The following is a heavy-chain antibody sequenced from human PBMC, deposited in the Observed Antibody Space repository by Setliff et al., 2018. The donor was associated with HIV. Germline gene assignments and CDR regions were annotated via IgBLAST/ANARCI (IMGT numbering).Heavy chain of an antibody. J-gene: IGHJ4*02. V-gene: IGHV3-11*01. CDR2: ISGSGSVI. D-gene: IGHD2-8*01. CDR1: GFNLNNYA. CDR3: ARVMEDCINGNCYVFDY. Sequence: GGSLRLSCAASGFNLNNYAMGWVRQAPGKGLEWVSYISGSGSVIFYADSGKGRFTISRDNAKNSLYLQMNSLRAEGTAVYYCARVMEDCINGNCYVFDYWGQGTLVTVSP.